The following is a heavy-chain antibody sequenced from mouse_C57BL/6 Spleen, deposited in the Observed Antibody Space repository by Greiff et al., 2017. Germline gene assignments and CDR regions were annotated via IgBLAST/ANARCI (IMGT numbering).Heavy chain of an antibody. J-gene: IGHJ4*01. CDR1: GYTFTSYW. CDR3: ARERGYYYAMDY. V-gene: IGHV1-64*01. D-gene: IGHD2-2*01. CDR2: IHPNSGST. Sequence: VKLQQPGAELVKPGASVKLSCKASGYTFTSYWMHWVKQRPGQGLEWIGMIHPNSGSTNYNEKFKSKATLTVDKSSSTAYMQLSSLTSEDSAVYYCARERGYYYAMDYWGQGTSVTVSS.